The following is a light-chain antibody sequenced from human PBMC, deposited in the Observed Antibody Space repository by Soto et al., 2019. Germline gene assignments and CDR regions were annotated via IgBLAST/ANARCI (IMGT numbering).Light chain of an antibody. CDR1: QSVSNNY. CDR3: QQYGSSGT. Sequence: EVVFSQSPGTLSLTKGERATLSCRASQSVSNNYLAWYQQKPGQAPRLLIYGASNRATGIPDRFSGSGSGTDFTLTISRLEPDDFAVYYCQQYGSSGTFGQGTKVDIK. J-gene: IGKJ1*01. V-gene: IGKV3-20*01. CDR2: GAS.